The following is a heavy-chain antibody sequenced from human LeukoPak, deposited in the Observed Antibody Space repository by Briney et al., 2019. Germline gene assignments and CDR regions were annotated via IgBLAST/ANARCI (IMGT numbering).Heavy chain of an antibody. D-gene: IGHD1-26*01. Sequence: SGTLSLTCTVSGGSIISSSYYWGWIRQYPGKGLEWIGNIYYSGTTYYNPSLKSRVTISVDTSKNQFSLKVSSVTAADTAVYYCARYAVEYSGTYFDSWGQGSLVTVSS. CDR2: IYYSGTT. J-gene: IGHJ4*02. V-gene: IGHV4-39*01. CDR1: GGSIISSSYY. CDR3: ARYAVEYSGTYFDS.